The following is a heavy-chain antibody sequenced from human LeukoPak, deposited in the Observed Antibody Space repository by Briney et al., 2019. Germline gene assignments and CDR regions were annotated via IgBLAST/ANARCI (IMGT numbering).Heavy chain of an antibody. Sequence: SETLSLTCTVSGGSISSYYWSWLRQPPGKGLEWIGYIYYSGSTNYNPSLKSRVTISVDTSKNQFSLKLSSVTAADTAVYYCARSNTVVVPAATPEGYWLDPWGQGTLVTVSS. CDR1: GGSISSYY. V-gene: IGHV4-59*08. CDR2: IYYSGST. J-gene: IGHJ5*02. D-gene: IGHD2-2*01. CDR3: ARSNTVVVPAATPEGYWLDP.